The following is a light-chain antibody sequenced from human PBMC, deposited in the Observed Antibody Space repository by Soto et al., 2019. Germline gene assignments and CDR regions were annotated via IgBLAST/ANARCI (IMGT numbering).Light chain of an antibody. CDR2: AAS. V-gene: IGKV1-39*01. J-gene: IGKJ1*01. CDR1: QSFSNY. Sequence: DIQMTQSPSSLSASVGDRVTITCRTSQSFSNYLIWYQKRPGKAPNLLIYAASNLQSAVPSRFSGSGSGTDFTLTISSLQPEDFATYYCQQSYSTPWTFGQGTKVDIK. CDR3: QQSYSTPWT.